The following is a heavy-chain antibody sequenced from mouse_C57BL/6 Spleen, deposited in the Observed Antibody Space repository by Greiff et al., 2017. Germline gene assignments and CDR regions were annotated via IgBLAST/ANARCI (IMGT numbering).Heavy chain of an antibody. J-gene: IGHJ1*03. Sequence: QVQLLQPGAELVKPGASVKLSCTASGYTFTSYWITWVKQRPGQGLEWIGDIYPGSGSTYYNEKVKSKATLTVDTSSSTAYMQLSSLTSDDSAVYYCARDDYPGDFDVWGTGTTVTVSS. CDR3: ARDDYPGDFDV. V-gene: IGHV1-55*01. CDR1: GYTFTSYW. CDR2: IYPGSGST. D-gene: IGHD2-4*01.